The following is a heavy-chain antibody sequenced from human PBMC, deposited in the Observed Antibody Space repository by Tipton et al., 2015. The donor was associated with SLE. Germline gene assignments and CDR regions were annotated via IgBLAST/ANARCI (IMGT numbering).Heavy chain of an antibody. D-gene: IGHD3-10*01. V-gene: IGHV1-2*02. CDR2: INPNSGDT. J-gene: IGHJ4*02. Sequence: QSGAEVKKPGASVKVSCKVFGYTLTELSMHWVRQAPGKGLEWMGWINPNSGDTKYAQKFQGRVTMTRDTSTSTAYMELTRLSSGDTAPYYCAKDYYNAVQTGFDYWGQGTLVTVSS. CDR3: AKDYYNAVQTGFDY. CDR1: GYTLTELS.